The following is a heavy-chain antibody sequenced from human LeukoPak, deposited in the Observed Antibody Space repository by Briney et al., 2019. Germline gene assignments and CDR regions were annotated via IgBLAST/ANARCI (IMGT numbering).Heavy chain of an antibody. J-gene: IGHJ4*02. CDR2: IYSGGSA. D-gene: IGHD6-13*01. CDR3: ALGVSLAAAGDY. V-gene: IGHV3-66*01. CDR1: GFTVTSNY. Sequence: PGGSLRLSCAASGFTVTSNYMSWVRQAPGKGLEWVSVIYSGGSAYYADSVKGRFTISRDNAKNSLYLQMNSLRAEDTAVYYCALGVSLAAAGDYWGQGTLVTVSS.